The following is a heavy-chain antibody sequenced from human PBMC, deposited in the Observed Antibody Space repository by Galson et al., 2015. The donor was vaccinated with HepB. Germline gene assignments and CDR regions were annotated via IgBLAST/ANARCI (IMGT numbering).Heavy chain of an antibody. D-gene: IGHD3-22*01. J-gene: IGHJ3*02. CDR2: ISYDGSNK. V-gene: IGHV3-30*18. Sequence: SLRLSCAASGFTFSSYGMHWVRQAPGKGLEWVAVISYDGSNKYYADSVKGRLTISRDNSKNTLYLQMNSLRAEDTAVYYCAKDGVYYYDSSGYYDRSAFDIWGQGTMVTVSS. CDR3: AKDGVYYYDSSGYYDRSAFDI. CDR1: GFTFSSYG.